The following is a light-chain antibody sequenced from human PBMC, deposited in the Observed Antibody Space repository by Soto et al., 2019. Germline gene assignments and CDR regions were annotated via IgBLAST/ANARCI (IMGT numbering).Light chain of an antibody. CDR1: QSVSSSY. V-gene: IGKV3-20*01. CDR3: QQYGSSPGT. Sequence: EIVFTQSPGTLSLSPGERATLSCRASQSVSSSYLAWYQHKPGQAPRLLIYGASIRATDIPDRFSGSGSGTDFTLTITRLEPEDFAVYYCQQYGSSPGTFGQGTKVDIK. CDR2: GAS. J-gene: IGKJ1*01.